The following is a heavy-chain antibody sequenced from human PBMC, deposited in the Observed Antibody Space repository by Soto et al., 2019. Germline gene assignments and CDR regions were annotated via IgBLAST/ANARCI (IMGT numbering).Heavy chain of an antibody. V-gene: IGHV3-30*18. Sequence: QVQLVESGGGVVQPGRSLRLSCAASGFTFSTYGMFWVRQPPGKGLEWVAAIPSDGSNKYYADSVKGRFTISRDNSKNTLFLQMDSLRTEDTAGYYCAKDFHPSQSYALYNWFDPWGQGTLVTVSS. CDR2: IPSDGSNK. D-gene: IGHD3-16*01. CDR3: AKDFHPSQSYALYNWFDP. CDR1: GFTFSTYG. J-gene: IGHJ5*02.